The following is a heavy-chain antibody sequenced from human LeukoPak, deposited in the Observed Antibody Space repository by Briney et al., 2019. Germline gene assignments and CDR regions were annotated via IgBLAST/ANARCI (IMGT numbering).Heavy chain of an antibody. CDR3: ARGYLEVGATLFDY. CDR1: GFTFSSYE. V-gene: IGHV3-48*03. J-gene: IGHJ4*02. CDR2: NSSSGSTI. Sequence: GGSLRLSCAASGFTFSSYEMNWVRQAPGKGLEWVSYNSSSGSTIYYADSVKGRFTISRDNAKNSLYLQMNSLRAEDTAVYYCARGYLEVGATLFDYWGQGTLVTVSS. D-gene: IGHD1-26*01.